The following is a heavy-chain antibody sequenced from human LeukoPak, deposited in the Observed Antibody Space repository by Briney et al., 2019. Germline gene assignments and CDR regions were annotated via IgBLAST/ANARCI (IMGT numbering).Heavy chain of an antibody. D-gene: IGHD6-13*01. Sequence: GGSLRLSCAASGFTFSSYAMSWVRQAPGKGLEWVSAISGSGGSTYYVDSVKGRFTISRDNSKNTLYLQMNSLRTEDTAVYYCAKDTWSAAAVYDYWGQGTLVTVSS. CDR3: AKDTWSAAAVYDY. V-gene: IGHV3-23*01. CDR1: GFTFSSYA. CDR2: ISGSGGST. J-gene: IGHJ4*02.